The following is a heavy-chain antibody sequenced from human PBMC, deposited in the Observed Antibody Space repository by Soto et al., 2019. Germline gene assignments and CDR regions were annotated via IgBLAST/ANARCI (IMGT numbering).Heavy chain of an antibody. J-gene: IGHJ4*02. D-gene: IGHD1-20*01. CDR1: GFNVSAFA. Sequence: GGSLRLSCAASGFNVSAFAVNWVRQAPGKGLEWVSGISVSDAFIYYADSVRGRLSISRDASENILYLQMNSLRVDDTALYYCTRETVAGITGLDYWGPGTLVTVSS. V-gene: IGHV3-23*01. CDR3: TRETVAGITGLDY. CDR2: ISVSDAFI.